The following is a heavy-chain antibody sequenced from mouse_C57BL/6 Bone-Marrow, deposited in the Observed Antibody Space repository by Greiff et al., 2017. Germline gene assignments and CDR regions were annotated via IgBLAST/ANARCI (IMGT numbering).Heavy chain of an antibody. J-gene: IGHJ4*01. D-gene: IGHD2-10*01. CDR3: ARNLAYYSLMDY. Sequence: QVQLKQSGAELARPGASVKLSCKASGYTFTSYGISWVKQRTGQGLEWIGEIYPRSGNTYYNEKFKGKATLTEDKSSSTAYMELRSLTSEDSAVYFCARNLAYYSLMDYWGQGTSVTVSS. CDR2: IYPRSGNT. CDR1: GYTFTSYG. V-gene: IGHV1-81*01.